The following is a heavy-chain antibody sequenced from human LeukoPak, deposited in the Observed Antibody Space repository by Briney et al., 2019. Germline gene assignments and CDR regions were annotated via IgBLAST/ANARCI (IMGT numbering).Heavy chain of an antibody. CDR1: GGSISSSSYY. V-gene: IGHV4-39*01. CDR2: IYYSGST. D-gene: IGHD6-13*01. CDR3: ARHYSSSWPYYYYYGMDV. J-gene: IGHJ6*02. Sequence: PSETLSLTCTVSGGSISSSSYYWGWIRQPPGKGLEWIGRIYYSGSTYYNPSLKSRVTISVDTSKNQFSLKLSSVTAADTAVYYCARHYSSSWPYYYYYGMDVWGQGTTVTVSS.